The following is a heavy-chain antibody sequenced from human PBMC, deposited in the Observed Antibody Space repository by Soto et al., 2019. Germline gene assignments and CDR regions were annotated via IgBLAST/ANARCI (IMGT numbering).Heavy chain of an antibody. J-gene: IGHJ4*02. CDR2: VSGTGRTT. Sequence: EVQLLESGGALVQPGGSLRLSCAASGFAFSAYAMNWVRHTPGKGLEWVSSVSGTGRTTYHADSVKGRFTMSRDNSKDTVYLQMDSLKTEDTAVYYCTTEDPSWLRGLEYWGQGTLVTVSS. CDR1: GFAFSAYA. D-gene: IGHD5-12*01. CDR3: TTEDPSWLRGLEY. V-gene: IGHV3-23*01.